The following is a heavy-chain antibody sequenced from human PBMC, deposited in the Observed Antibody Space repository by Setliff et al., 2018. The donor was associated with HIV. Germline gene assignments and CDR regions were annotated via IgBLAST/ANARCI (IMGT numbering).Heavy chain of an antibody. D-gene: IGHD1-26*01. CDR3: ARDSEWGSYIFWTFDI. V-gene: IGHV1-18*04. CDR2: ISAYNGNT. J-gene: IGHJ3*02. CDR1: GYTFTSYG. Sequence: ASVKVSCKTSGYTFTSYGMNWIRQAPGQGLEWMGWISAYNGNTNYAQKLQGRVTMTTDTSTSTAYMELRSLRSDDTAVYYCARDSEWGSYIFWTFDIWGQGTMVTVSS.